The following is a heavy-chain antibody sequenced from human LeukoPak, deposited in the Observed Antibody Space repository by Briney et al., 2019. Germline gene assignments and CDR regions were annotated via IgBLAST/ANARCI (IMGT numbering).Heavy chain of an antibody. CDR2: VSPSGGST. Sequence: GGSLRLSCSASGFTFSAYTMNWVRQAPGKGLDWFSSVSPSGGSTFYGDSVKGRATISRDNAKNSLYLEMSSVIAEDTAVYFCVRDALGQSGAGGYWGQGTLVTVSS. CDR3: VRDALGQSGAGGY. V-gene: IGHV3-21*01. CDR1: GFTFSAYT. D-gene: IGHD3-10*01. J-gene: IGHJ4*02.